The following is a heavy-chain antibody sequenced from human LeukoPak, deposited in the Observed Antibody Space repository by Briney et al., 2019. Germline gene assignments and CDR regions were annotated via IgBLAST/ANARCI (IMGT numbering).Heavy chain of an antibody. CDR2: ISSSSSYI. J-gene: IGHJ4*02. D-gene: IGHD5-12*01. V-gene: IGHV3-21*01. CDR3: ARAEGYGAIDY. CDR1: GGSISSSS. Sequence: ETLSLTCTVSGGSISSSSYYWGWIRQAPGKGLEWVSSISSSSSYIYYADSVKGRFTISRDNAKNSLYLQMNSLTAEDTAFYYCARAEGYGAIDYWGQGTLVTVSS.